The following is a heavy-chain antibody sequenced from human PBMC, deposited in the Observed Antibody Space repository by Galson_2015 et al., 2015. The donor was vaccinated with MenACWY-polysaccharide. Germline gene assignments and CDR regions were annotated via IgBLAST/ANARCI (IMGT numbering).Heavy chain of an antibody. CDR2: IYYSGST. Sequence: ETLSLTCTVSGGSISSSSYYWGWIRQPPGKGLEWIGSIYYSGSTYYNPSLRSRVTISVDTSKNQFSLKLTSVTAADTAVYYCARAYSGTYHRRASFESWGQGNLVTVSS. CDR1: GGSISSSSYY. J-gene: IGHJ4*02. V-gene: IGHV4-39*07. D-gene: IGHD1-26*01. CDR3: ARAYSGTYHRRASFES.